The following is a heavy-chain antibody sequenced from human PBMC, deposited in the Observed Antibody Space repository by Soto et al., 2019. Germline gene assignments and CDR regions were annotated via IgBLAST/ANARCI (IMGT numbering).Heavy chain of an antibody. CDR2: IYYSGST. V-gene: IGHV4-59*08. CDR3: ARRRSAYSSSSNWFDP. Sequence: SETLSLTCTVSGGSISSYYWSWIRQPPGKGLEWIGYIYYSGSTNYNPSLKSRVTISVHTSKNQFSLKLSSVTAADTAVYYCARRRSAYSSSSNWFDPWGQGTLVTVSS. J-gene: IGHJ5*02. CDR1: GGSISSYY. D-gene: IGHD6-6*01.